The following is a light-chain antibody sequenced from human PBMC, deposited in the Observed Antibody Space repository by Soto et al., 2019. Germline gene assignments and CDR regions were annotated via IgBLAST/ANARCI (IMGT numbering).Light chain of an antibody. Sequence: EIVMTQSPASLSVSPGERATLSCRASQNVNSNLAWYQQKPGQAPRFLIYGASTGATGIPARFSGSGSGTEFTLTISSLQSEDFAVYYCHHYNNWPRTFGQGTKVDIK. J-gene: IGKJ1*01. CDR2: GAS. CDR1: QNVNSN. V-gene: IGKV3-15*01. CDR3: HHYNNWPRT.